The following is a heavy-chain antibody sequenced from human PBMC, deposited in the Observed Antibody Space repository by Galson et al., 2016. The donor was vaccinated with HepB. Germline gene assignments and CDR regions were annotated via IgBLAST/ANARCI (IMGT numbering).Heavy chain of an antibody. CDR3: ARVQKGVVVTWYYYCVDV. V-gene: IGHV4-34*01. CDR2: INLSGNT. D-gene: IGHD2-2*01. Sequence: ETLSLTCAVYGGSFSGYYWNWIRQPPGKGLEWIGEINLSGNTNYNPSLQSRITISLETSKNQFSLKLSSVTAADTAVYYCARVQKGVVVTWYYYCVDVWGKGTTVTVSS. CDR1: GGSFSGYY. J-gene: IGHJ6*03.